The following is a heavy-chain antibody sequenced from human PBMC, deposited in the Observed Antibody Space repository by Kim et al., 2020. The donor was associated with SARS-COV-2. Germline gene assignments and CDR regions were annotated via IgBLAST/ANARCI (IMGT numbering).Heavy chain of an antibody. J-gene: IGHJ4*02. CDR2: IWYDGSNK. CDR3: ARDWMTFSSSSMDY. D-gene: IGHD6-6*01. V-gene: IGHV3-33*01. CDR1: GFTFSSYG. Sequence: GGSLRLSCAASGFTFSSYGMHWVRQAPGKGLEWVAVIWYDGSNKYYADSVKGRFTISRDNSKNTLYLQMNSLRAEDTAVYYCARDWMTFSSSSMDYWGQGTLVTVSS.